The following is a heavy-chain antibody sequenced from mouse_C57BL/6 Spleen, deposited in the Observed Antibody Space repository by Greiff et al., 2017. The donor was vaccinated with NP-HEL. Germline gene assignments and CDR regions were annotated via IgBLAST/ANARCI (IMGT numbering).Heavy chain of an antibody. V-gene: IGHV1-4*01. CDR2: INPSSGYT. CDR3: ARESYNYYGSSDLYFDY. CDR1: GYTFTSYT. Sequence: QVQLKQSGAELARPGASVKMSCKASGYTFTSYTMHWVKQRPGQGLEWIGYINPSSGYTKYNQKFKDKATLTADKSSSTAYMQLSSLTSEDSAVYYCARESYNYYGSSDLYFDYWGQGTTLTVSS. J-gene: IGHJ2*01. D-gene: IGHD1-1*01.